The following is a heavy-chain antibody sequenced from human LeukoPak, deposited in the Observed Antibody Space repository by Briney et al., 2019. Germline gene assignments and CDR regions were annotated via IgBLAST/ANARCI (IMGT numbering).Heavy chain of an antibody. CDR1: GYTFTSYC. Sequence: ASVKVSCKASGYTFTSYCMHWVRQAPGQGLEWMGWINPNSGGTNYAQKFQGRVTMTRDTSISTAYMELSRLRSDDTAVFYCARVGQWELDRFHDYWGQGTLVTVSS. CDR2: INPNSGGT. CDR3: ARVGQWELDRFHDY. D-gene: IGHD1-26*01. J-gene: IGHJ4*02. V-gene: IGHV1-2*02.